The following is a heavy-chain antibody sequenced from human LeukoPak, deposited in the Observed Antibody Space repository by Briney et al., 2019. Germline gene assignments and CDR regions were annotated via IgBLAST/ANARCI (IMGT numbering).Heavy chain of an antibody. CDR1: GFTFSSYA. Sequence: GGSLRLSCAASGFTFSSYAMSWVRQAPGKGLEWVSAISGSGGSTYYADSVKGRFTISRNNSKNTLYLQMNSMRAEETAVYYCAKDGASMIVVVRYYFDYWGQGTLVTVSS. J-gene: IGHJ4*02. CDR2: ISGSGGST. D-gene: IGHD3-22*01. V-gene: IGHV3-23*01. CDR3: AKDGASMIVVVRYYFDY.